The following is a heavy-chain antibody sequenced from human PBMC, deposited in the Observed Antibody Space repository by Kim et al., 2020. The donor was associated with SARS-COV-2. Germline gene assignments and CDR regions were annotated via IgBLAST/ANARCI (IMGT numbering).Heavy chain of an antibody. V-gene: IGHV3-48*02. Sequence: LSLTCAASGFTFSSYSMNWVRQAPGKGLEWVSYISSSSSTIYYADSVKGRFTISRDNAKNSLYLQMNSLRDEDTAVYYCARDGAYYYDSSGYLNFDYWGQGTLVTVSS. CDR2: ISSSSSTI. CDR3: ARDGAYYYDSSGYLNFDY. D-gene: IGHD3-22*01. CDR1: GFTFSSYS. J-gene: IGHJ4*02.